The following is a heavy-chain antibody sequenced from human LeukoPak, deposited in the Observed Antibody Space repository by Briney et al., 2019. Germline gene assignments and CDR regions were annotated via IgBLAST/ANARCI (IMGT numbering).Heavy chain of an antibody. V-gene: IGHV3-30*04. CDR1: GFTFSSYG. J-gene: IGHJ3*02. D-gene: IGHD6-13*01. Sequence: PGRSLRLSCAASGFTFSSYGMHWVRQAPGMGLKWVAVISYDGSDKYYADSVKGRFTISRDNSMNTLYLEMNSLRAEDTAVYYCARAGYSSSWYRGHVYAFDIWGQGTMVTVSS. CDR2: ISYDGSDK. CDR3: ARAGYSSSWYRGHVYAFDI.